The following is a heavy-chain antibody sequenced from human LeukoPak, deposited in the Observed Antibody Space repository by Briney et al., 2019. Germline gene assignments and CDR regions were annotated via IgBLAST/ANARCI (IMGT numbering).Heavy chain of an antibody. CDR2: IYYSGST. V-gene: IGHV4-39*07. J-gene: IGHJ4*02. D-gene: IGHD2-15*01. CDR1: GGSVSSSSYY. CDR3: ARGPGGYCSGGSCPVDY. Sequence: PSETLSLTCTVSGGSVSSSSYYWGWIRQPPGKGLEWIGSIYYSGSTYYNPSLKSRVTISVDTSKNQFSLKLSSVTAADTAVYYCARGPGGYCSGGSCPVDYWGQGTLVTVSS.